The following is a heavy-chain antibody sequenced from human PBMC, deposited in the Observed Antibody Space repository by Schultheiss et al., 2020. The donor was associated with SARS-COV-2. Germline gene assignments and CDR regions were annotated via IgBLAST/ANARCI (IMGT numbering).Heavy chain of an antibody. J-gene: IGHJ4*03. D-gene: IGHD6-25*01. CDR2: IYPGDSDT. CDR3: ARHGVEAAPSNFDY. CDR1: GYSFTSYW. V-gene: IGHV5-51*01. Sequence: GGSLRLSCKGSGYSFTSYWIGWVRQMPGKGLEWMGIIYPGDSDTRYSPSFQGQVTISADKSISTAYLQWSSLKASDTAMYYCARHGVEAAPSNFDYWGQGTTVTVSS.